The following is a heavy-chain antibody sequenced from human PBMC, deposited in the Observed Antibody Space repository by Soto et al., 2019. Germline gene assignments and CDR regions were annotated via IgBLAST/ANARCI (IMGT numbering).Heavy chain of an antibody. D-gene: IGHD1-20*01. CDR3: ARVRHINAFDI. Sequence: QVQLQESGPGLVKPSQTLSLTCTVSGGSFSNGNYYWSWIRQPPGKGLEWIGYIYYSGSTYYNPSLKSRLTISVDTSKNQFSLKLSSVPTADTAVYYCARVRHINAFDIWGQGTMVTVSS. CDR1: GGSFSNGNYY. J-gene: IGHJ3*02. CDR2: IYYSGST. V-gene: IGHV4-30-4*01.